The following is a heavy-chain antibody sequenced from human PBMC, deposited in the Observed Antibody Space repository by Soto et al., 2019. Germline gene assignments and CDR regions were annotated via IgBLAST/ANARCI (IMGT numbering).Heavy chain of an antibody. D-gene: IGHD6-13*01. Sequence: ASVKVSCKASGGTLSSYAISWVRQAPGQGLDWVGGTVPITLSTHYAQKFQGRVIITADEATNTVYMDLSSLRSEDTAVYYCARDRSGITGKTRNIYAMDAWGQGTTVTVSS. CDR3: ARDRSGITGKTRNIYAMDA. CDR2: TVPITLST. CDR1: GGTLSSYA. V-gene: IGHV1-69*13. J-gene: IGHJ6*02.